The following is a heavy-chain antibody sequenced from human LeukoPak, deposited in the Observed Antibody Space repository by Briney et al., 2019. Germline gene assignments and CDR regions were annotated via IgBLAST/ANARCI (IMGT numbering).Heavy chain of an antibody. CDR2: IYYSGST. CDR3: ARDRITMVRGTAFDI. D-gene: IGHD3-10*01. J-gene: IGHJ3*02. Sequence: PSETLSLTSTVSGGSISSYYWSWIRQPPGKGLEWIGYIYYSGSTNYNPSLKSRVTISVDTSKNQFSLKLSSVTAADTAVYYCARDRITMVRGTAFDIWGQGTMVTVSS. V-gene: IGHV4-59*01. CDR1: GGSISSYY.